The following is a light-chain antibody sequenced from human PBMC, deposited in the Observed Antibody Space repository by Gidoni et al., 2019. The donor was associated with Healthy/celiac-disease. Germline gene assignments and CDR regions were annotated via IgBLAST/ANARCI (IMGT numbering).Light chain of an antibody. CDR3: QQLNSIFT. CDR2: AAS. CDR1: HGISSY. V-gene: IGKV1-9*01. Sequence: DIQLTQSPSFLSASVGDRVTITCRASHGISSYLAWYKQKPGKAPKLIIYAASTLQSGVPSRFRGSGSGTEVTITISSRQPEDFATYYCQQLNSIFTFGPGTKVDIK. J-gene: IGKJ3*01.